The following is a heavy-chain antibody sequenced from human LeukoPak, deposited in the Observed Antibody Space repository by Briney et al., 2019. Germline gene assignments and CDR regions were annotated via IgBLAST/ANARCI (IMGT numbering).Heavy chain of an antibody. CDR1: GFTFSSCE. V-gene: IGHV3-33*08. Sequence: GGSLRLSCAASGFTFSSCEMNWVRQAPGKGLEWVTVVWHDGSNKYYADSVKGRFTVSRDNSKNTLYLQMNSLRAEDTAVYYCARGNGYNYGYLDYWGQGTLVTVSS. CDR3: ARGNGYNYGYLDY. D-gene: IGHD5-18*01. J-gene: IGHJ4*02. CDR2: VWHDGSNK.